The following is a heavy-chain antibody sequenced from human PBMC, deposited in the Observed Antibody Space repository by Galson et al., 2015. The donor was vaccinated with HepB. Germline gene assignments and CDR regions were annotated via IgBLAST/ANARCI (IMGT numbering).Heavy chain of an antibody. CDR3: AGLEYSSSPD. D-gene: IGHD6-13*01. CDR1: GFTFSSYA. V-gene: IGHV3-30*04. Sequence: SLRLSCAASGFTFSSYAMHWVRQAPGKGLEWVAVISYDGSSKYYADSVKGRFTISRDNSKNTLYLQMNSLRAEGTAVYYCAGLEYSSSPDWGQRTLVTVSS. CDR2: ISYDGSSK. J-gene: IGHJ4*02.